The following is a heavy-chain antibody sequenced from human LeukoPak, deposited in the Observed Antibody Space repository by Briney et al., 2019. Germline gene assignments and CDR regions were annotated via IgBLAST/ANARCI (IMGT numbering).Heavy chain of an antibody. D-gene: IGHD5-24*01. CDR3: ARWRWQQSEFDL. J-gene: IGHJ4*02. V-gene: IGHV3-7*01. CDR1: GFSFSSYH. CDR2: IFPDGHQE. Sequence: GGSLRLSCVASGFSFSSYHMSWVRQAPGKGLGCVAHIFPDGHQESCDASVRGRFTVSRDNAKNSVFLQMNSLGVEDTAIYYCARWRWQQSEFDLWGQGALVTVSS.